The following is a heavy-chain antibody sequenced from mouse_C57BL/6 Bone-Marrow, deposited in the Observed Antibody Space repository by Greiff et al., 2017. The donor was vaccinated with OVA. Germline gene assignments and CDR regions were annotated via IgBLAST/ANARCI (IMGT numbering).Heavy chain of an antibody. CDR3: ARGGPITTVVADWYFDV. J-gene: IGHJ1*03. Sequence: EVKLVESGGGLVKPGGSLKLSCAASGFTFSDYGMHWVRQAPEKGLEWVAYISSGSSTIYYADTVKGRFTISRDNAKNTLFLQMTSLRSEDTAMYYCARGGPITTVVADWYFDVWGTGTTVTVSS. V-gene: IGHV5-17*01. CDR2: ISSGSSTI. CDR1: GFTFSDYG. D-gene: IGHD1-1*01.